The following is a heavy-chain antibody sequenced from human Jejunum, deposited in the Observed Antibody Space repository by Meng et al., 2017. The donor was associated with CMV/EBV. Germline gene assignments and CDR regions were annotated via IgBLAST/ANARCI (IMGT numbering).Heavy chain of an antibody. CDR3: AGVEVGITAVDY. V-gene: IGHV1-18*01. CDR2: INAYNGDT. Sequence: QPQLLQSGGDEKKPGASVKVSCNASGYTFTNCGITWVRQATGQGLEWMGCINAYNGDTNYAQTLQGRVTMTTDTSTSTAYMELRSLRSDDTAVYYCAGVEVGITAVDYWGQGTLVTVSS. CDR1: GYTFTNCG. D-gene: IGHD1-26*01. J-gene: IGHJ4*02.